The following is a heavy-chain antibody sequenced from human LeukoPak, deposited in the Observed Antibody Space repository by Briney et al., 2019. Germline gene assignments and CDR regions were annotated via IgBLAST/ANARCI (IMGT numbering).Heavy chain of an antibody. V-gene: IGHV4-59*01. J-gene: IGHJ4*02. D-gene: IGHD3-22*01. CDR1: GGSISSYY. Sequence: SETLSLTCTVSGGSISSYYWSWIRKPPAKGLELMWYIYYSGSTNYNPSLKSRVTISVDTSKNQFSLKLSSVTAADTAVYYCARATPYYYDSSGYPYYFDYWGQGTLVTVSS. CDR3: ARATPYYYDSSGYPYYFDY. CDR2: IYYSGST.